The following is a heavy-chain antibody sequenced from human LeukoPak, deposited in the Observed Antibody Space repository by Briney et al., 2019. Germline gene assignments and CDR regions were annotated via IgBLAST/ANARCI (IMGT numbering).Heavy chain of an antibody. CDR3: AKDVYYPGYFDY. V-gene: IGHV3-23*01. CDR1: GFIISGYA. D-gene: IGHD3-10*01. J-gene: IGHJ4*02. Sequence: GGSLRLSCSASGFIISGYAMSWVRQAPGKGLEWVSVISDSGGSTYRTDSVKGRFTISRDDSKNTLYLQMNSLRAEDTAVYYCAKDVYYPGYFDYWGQGTLVTVSS. CDR2: ISDSGGST.